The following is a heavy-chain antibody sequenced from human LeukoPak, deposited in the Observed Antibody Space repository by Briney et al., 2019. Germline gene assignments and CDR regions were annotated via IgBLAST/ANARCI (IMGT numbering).Heavy chain of an antibody. D-gene: IGHD6-19*01. J-gene: IGHJ2*01. V-gene: IGHV1-24*01. Sequence: GASVKVSCKVSGYTPTELSMHWVRQAPGKGLEWMGGFDPEDGETIYAQKFQGRVTMTEDTSTDTAYMELSSLRSEDTAVYYCATTVGAVAGPNWYFDLWGRGTLVTVSS. CDR2: FDPEDGET. CDR3: ATTVGAVAGPNWYFDL. CDR1: GYTPTELS.